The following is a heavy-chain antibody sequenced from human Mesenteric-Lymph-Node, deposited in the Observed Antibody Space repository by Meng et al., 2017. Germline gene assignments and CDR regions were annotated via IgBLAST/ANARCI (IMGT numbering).Heavy chain of an antibody. Sequence: HITLKESVTKLLKPTQTLTLTCTSSGFSLSTSGVGVGWIRQPPGKALEWLALIYWDDDKRYSPSLKSRLTITKDTSKNQVVLTMTNMDPVDTATYYCAHRAYYYDSSGYEYWGQGTLVTVSS. J-gene: IGHJ4*02. V-gene: IGHV2-5*02. CDR2: IYWDDDK. CDR1: GFSLSTSGVG. D-gene: IGHD3-22*01. CDR3: AHRAYYYDSSGYEY.